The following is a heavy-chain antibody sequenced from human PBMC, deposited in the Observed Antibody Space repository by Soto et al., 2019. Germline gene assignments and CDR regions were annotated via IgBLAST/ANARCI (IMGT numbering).Heavy chain of an antibody. CDR3: ARGGTSKSGHLWYFDL. D-gene: IGHD1-1*01. V-gene: IGHV3-21*01. CDR1: GFTFDSYI. Sequence: EVQVVESGGGLVKPGGSLKLSCTASGFTFDSYIMNWLRQAPGRGLEWVSSISATTTYKYYADSVKGRFIISRDNARNSLYLQTNSLRAEDTAVYYCARGGTSKSGHLWYFDLWGRGTLVTVSS. CDR2: ISATTTYK. J-gene: IGHJ2*01.